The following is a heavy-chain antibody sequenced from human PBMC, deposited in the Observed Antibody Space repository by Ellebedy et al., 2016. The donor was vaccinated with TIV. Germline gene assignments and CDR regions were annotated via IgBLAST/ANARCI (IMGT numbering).Heavy chain of an antibody. CDR3: ARSRDGYNFIGDY. Sequence: ESLKISCAASGFTFSSYWMHWVRPAPGKGLVWVSRINSDGSSTSYADSVKGRFTISRDNAKNTLYLQMNSMRAEDTAVYYCARSRDGYNFIGDYWGQGTLVTVSS. CDR1: GFTFSSYW. V-gene: IGHV3-74*01. D-gene: IGHD5-24*01. CDR2: INSDGSST. J-gene: IGHJ4*02.